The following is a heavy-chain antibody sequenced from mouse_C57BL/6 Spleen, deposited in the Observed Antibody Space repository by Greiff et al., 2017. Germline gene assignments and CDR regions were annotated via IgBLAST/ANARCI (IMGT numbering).Heavy chain of an antibody. V-gene: IGHV1-55*01. J-gene: IGHJ2*01. CDR3: ARLSLSAQATDY. Sequence: QVQLQQSGAELVKPGASVKMSCTASGYTFTSYWITWVKQRPGQGLEWIGDIYPGSGSTNYNEKFKSKATLTVDTSSSTAYMQLSSLTSEDSAVYYCARLSLSAQATDYWGQGTTLTVSS. D-gene: IGHD3-2*02. CDR2: IYPGSGST. CDR1: GYTFTSYW.